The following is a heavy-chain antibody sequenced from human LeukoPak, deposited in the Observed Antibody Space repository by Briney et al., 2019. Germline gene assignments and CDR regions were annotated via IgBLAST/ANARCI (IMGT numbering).Heavy chain of an antibody. CDR2: ISGDST. Sequence: GGSLRLSCAASAFTLSSSAMTWVRQAPGKGLEWASSISGDSTYYADSVKGRFTISRDNPKSTLHLQLNSLRAEDTAVYYCAKGAISADGFDYWGQGTLVTVSS. D-gene: IGHD6-13*01. V-gene: IGHV3-23*01. CDR3: AKGAISADGFDY. CDR1: AFTLSSSA. J-gene: IGHJ4*02.